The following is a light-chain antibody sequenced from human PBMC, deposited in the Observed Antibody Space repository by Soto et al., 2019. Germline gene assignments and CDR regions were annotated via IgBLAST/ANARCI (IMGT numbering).Light chain of an antibody. Sequence: DIVMTQSPDSLAVSLGERATINCKSSQSVLYSPNNKNYLAWYQQKPGQPPKLLIYWASTRESGVPDRFSGRGSGTDSTLTISSLQAEDVAFYYCQQYHSAPQSFGQGTKVEIK. CDR3: QQYHSAPQS. CDR1: QSVLYSPNNKNY. V-gene: IGKV4-1*01. J-gene: IGKJ1*01. CDR2: WAS.